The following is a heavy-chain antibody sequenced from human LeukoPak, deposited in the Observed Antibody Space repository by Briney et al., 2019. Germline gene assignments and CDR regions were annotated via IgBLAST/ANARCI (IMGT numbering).Heavy chain of an antibody. Sequence: GVLRLSCAASGFTFSSYGMHWVRQAPGKGLEWVAFIRYDGSNKYYADSVKGRFTISRDNAKNSLYLQMNSLRAEDTAVYYCAREVLQYYYDSSGYLDYWGQGTLVTVSS. V-gene: IGHV3-30*02. CDR2: IRYDGSNK. CDR3: AREVLQYYYDSSGYLDY. J-gene: IGHJ4*02. D-gene: IGHD3-22*01. CDR1: GFTFSSYG.